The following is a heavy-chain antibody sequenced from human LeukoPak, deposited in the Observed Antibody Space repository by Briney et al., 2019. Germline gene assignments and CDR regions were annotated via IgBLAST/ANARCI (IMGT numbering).Heavy chain of an antibody. Sequence: GGSLRLSCAASGFTFSSYGMHWVRQAPGKGLEWVAVIWYDGSNKYYADSVKGRFTISRDNSKNTLYLQMNSLRAEDTAVYYCASGYYDFWSGSIPGAFDIWGQGTMVTVSS. J-gene: IGHJ3*02. CDR1: GFTFSSYG. V-gene: IGHV3-33*01. CDR2: IWYDGSNK. D-gene: IGHD3-3*01. CDR3: ASGYYDFWSGSIPGAFDI.